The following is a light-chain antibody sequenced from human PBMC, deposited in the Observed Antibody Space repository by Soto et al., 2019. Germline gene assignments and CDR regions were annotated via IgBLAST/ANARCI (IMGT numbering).Light chain of an antibody. CDR2: DAS. CDR1: QCVSSY. V-gene: IGKV3-11*01. Sequence: EIVLTQSPATLSLSPGERATLSCRASQCVSSYLAWYQQKPGQAPRLLIYDASNRATGIPARFSGSGSGTDFTLTISSLEPEDFAVYYCQQRSNWPTFGGGTKVEIK. J-gene: IGKJ4*01. CDR3: QQRSNWPT.